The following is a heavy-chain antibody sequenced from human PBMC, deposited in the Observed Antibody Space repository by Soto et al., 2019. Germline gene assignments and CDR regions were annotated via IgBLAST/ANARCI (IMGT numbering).Heavy chain of an antibody. CDR2: IYPGDSDT. CDR3: ARTAAAGKYYYGMDV. J-gene: IGHJ6*02. V-gene: IGHV5-51*01. Sequence: GESLKISCKGSGYSFANYWIGWVRQMPGKSLEWMGIIYPGDSDTTYSPSFQGQVTISVDKSITTAYLQWSSLKASDTAMYYCARTAAAGKYYYGMDVWGQGTTVTVSS. D-gene: IGHD6-13*01. CDR1: GYSFANYW.